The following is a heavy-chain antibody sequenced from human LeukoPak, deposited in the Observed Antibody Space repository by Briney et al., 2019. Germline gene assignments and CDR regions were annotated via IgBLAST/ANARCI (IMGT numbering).Heavy chain of an antibody. CDR1: GFTFSSYA. D-gene: IGHD6-13*01. CDR2: ISGSGGST. CDR3: AKSPSSSWYTGCD. Sequence: GGSLRLSCAASGFTFSSYAMSWVRQAPGEGLEWASAISGSGGSTYYADSVKGRFTISRDNSKNTLYLQMNSLRAEDTAVYYCAKSPSSSWYTGCDWGQGTLVTVSS. J-gene: IGHJ4*02. V-gene: IGHV3-23*01.